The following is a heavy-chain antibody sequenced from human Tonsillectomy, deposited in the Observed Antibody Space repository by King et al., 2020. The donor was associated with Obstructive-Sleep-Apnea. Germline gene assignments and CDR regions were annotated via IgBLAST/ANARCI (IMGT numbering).Heavy chain of an antibody. CDR3: ARDEGLNYYYGMDV. Sequence: VQLVESGGGLVQPGGSLRLSCAASGFIFSSFWMSWVRQAPGKGLEWVANIKQDGSEKYYVDSVKGRITISRDNAKNSLYLQMKRLRAEDTAVYYCARDEGLNYYYGMDVWGQGTTVTVSS. V-gene: IGHV3-7*01. CDR1: GFIFSSFW. D-gene: IGHD3-16*01. J-gene: IGHJ6*02. CDR2: IKQDGSEK.